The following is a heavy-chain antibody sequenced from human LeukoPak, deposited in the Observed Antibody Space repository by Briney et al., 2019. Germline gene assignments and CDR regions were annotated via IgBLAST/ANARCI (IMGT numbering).Heavy chain of an antibody. CDR3: ATRGGQYDYVWGSSFHPLDY. D-gene: IGHD3-16*01. V-gene: IGHV3-30*02. J-gene: IGHJ4*02. CDR1: GFTFSSYG. Sequence: GGSLRLSCAASGFTFSSYGMHWVRQAPGKGLEWVAFIRHDGSNKYYADSVKGRFTISRDNSKNTLYLQMNSLRAEDTAVYYCATRGGQYDYVWGSSFHPLDYWGQGTLVTVSS. CDR2: IRHDGSNK.